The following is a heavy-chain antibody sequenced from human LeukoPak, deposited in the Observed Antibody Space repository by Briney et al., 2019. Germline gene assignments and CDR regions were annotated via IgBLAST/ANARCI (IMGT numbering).Heavy chain of an antibody. V-gene: IGHV3-11*01. CDR1: GFTFSDHY. CDR2: ISYSGHTI. Sequence: GGSLRLSCAASGFTFSDHYMSWIRQATGKGLDWVSYISYSGHTIYYADSVKGRFTISRDNAKNSLYLQMNSLRAEDTAVYYCAREAKELGATAFHMWGQGTMVSVSS. D-gene: IGHD1-26*01. J-gene: IGHJ3*02. CDR3: AREAKELGATAFHM.